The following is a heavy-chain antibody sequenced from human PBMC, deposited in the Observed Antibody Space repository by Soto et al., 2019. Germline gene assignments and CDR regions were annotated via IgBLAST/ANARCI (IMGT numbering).Heavy chain of an antibody. J-gene: IGHJ4*02. D-gene: IGHD2-21*02. Sequence: QVQLEQSGAEVRRSGASVKVSCKASGYTFTTLSMHWVRQAPGQRLEWMGYINAGNGYTKYSQNFQGRVTITRDTLASTAYMELSSLRSEDTAVYYCASQYCGDYCSADHWGQGTLVTVSS. CDR2: INAGNGYT. CDR1: GYTFTTLS. V-gene: IGHV1-3*01. CDR3: ASQYCGDYCSADH.